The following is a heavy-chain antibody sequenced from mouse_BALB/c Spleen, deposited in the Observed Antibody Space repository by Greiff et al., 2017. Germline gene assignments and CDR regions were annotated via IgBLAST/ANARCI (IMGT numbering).Heavy chain of an antibody. Sequence: EVMLVESGPSLVKPSQTLSLTCSVTGDSIPSGYWHWLRKFPGNKLEYMGYISYSGSTYYNPSLKSRISITRDTSKNQYYLQLNSVTTEDTATYYCATSYYRYDGEDYFDYWGQGTTLTVSS. CDR1: GDSIPSGY. V-gene: IGHV3-8*02. J-gene: IGHJ2*01. D-gene: IGHD2-14*01. CDR3: ATSYYRYDGEDYFDY. CDR2: ISYSGST.